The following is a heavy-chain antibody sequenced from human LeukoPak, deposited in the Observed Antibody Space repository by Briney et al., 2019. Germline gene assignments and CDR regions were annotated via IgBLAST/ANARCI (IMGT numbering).Heavy chain of an antibody. CDR2: IKDKPNSYTT. J-gene: IGHJ4*02. CDR3: ASYGSGSSYAGFDY. D-gene: IGHD3-10*01. V-gene: IGHV3-72*01. CDR1: GFTFSVHY. Sequence: PGGSLRLSCAASGFTFSVHYMDWVRQAPGKGLEWVGRIKDKPNSYTTSYAASVKGRFTISRDDSKNSAYLQMNSLKTEDTAVYHCASYGSGSSYAGFDYWGQGTLVTVSS.